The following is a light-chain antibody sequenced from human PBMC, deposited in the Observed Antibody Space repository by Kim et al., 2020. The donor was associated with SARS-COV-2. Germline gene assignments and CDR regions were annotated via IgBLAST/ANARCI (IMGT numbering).Light chain of an antibody. J-gene: IGLJ3*02. CDR2: RNN. V-gene: IGLV1-47*01. CDR1: SSNIGSNY. CDR3: AAWDDSLSGQV. Sequence: GQRVTISCSGSSSNIGSNYVYWYQQLPGTAPKLRIYRNNQRPSGVPDRFSGSKSGTSASLAISGLRSEDEADYYCAAWDDSLSGQVFGGGTQLTVL.